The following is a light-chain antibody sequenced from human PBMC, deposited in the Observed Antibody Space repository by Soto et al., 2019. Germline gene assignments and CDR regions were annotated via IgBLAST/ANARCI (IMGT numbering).Light chain of an antibody. J-gene: IGLJ2*01. V-gene: IGLV3-21*04. CDR1: NIGSKG. CDR3: HEWVRGIAHVV. CDR2: SDT. Sequence: SYELTQPPSVSVAPGKTASISCGGNNIGSKGVHWYQQKPGQAPVLVIYSDTDLPPVIPERFSGSNSANLATLTISRVKAGDEAVYYLHEWVRGIAHVVFRVGTKLTVL.